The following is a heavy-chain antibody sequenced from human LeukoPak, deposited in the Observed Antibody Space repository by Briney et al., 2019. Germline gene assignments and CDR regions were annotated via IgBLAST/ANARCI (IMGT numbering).Heavy chain of an antibody. V-gene: IGHV4-39*01. J-gene: IGHJ4*02. CDR1: GGSISSSTYY. D-gene: IGHD4-11*01. CDR2: IYYSGST. CDR3: ARHGWISYSLYSPVDY. Sequence: PSETLSLTCTVSGGSISSSTYYWGWIRQPPGKGLEWIGSIYYSGSTYYNPSLKSRVTISVDTSKNQFSLKLSSVTAADTAMYYCARHGWISYSLYSPVDYWGQGTLVTVSS.